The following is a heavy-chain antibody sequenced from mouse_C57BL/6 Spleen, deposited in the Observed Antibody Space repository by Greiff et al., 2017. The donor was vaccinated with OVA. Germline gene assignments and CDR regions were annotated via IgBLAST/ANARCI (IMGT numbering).Heavy chain of an antibody. CDR1: GYTFTSYW. CDR2: INPSNGGT. V-gene: IGHV1-53*01. D-gene: IGHD4-1*01. Sequence: VQLQQPGTELVKPGASVKLSCKASGYTFTSYWMHWVKQRPGKGLEWIGNINPSNGGTNYNEKFKSKATLTVDKSSSTAYMQLSSLTSEDSAVYYCARVLTGILYFDYWGQGTTLTVSS. CDR3: ARVLTGILYFDY. J-gene: IGHJ2*01.